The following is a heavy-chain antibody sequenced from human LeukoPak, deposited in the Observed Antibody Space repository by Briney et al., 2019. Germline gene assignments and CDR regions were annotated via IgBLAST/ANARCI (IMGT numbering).Heavy chain of an antibody. CDR3: AAGSGSYFLYYYGMDV. D-gene: IGHD1-26*01. Sequence: ASVKVSCKASGFTFTNSAMQWVRQARGQRLEWIGWIVVGSSNANYAQKFQERVTITRDMSTSTAYMELSSLRSEDTAVYYCAAGSGSYFLYYYGMDVWGQGTTVTVSS. CDR2: IVVGSSNA. J-gene: IGHJ6*02. CDR1: GFTFTNSA. V-gene: IGHV1-58*02.